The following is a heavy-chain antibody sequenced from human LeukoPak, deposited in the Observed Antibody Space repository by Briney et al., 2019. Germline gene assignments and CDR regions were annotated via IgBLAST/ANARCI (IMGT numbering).Heavy chain of an antibody. CDR3: VRDRRGNSGYDTDLDY. Sequence: GGSLRLSCAASGFTFRNFWMNWARQAPGKGLEWVASIMKDGGQKKYVDSVKGRFTISRDNAQNSLYLQMSGLRAEDTAMYYCVRDRRGNSGYDTDLDYWGQGTLVTVSS. CDR1: GFTFRNFW. D-gene: IGHD5-12*01. V-gene: IGHV3-7*03. CDR2: IMKDGGQK. J-gene: IGHJ4*02.